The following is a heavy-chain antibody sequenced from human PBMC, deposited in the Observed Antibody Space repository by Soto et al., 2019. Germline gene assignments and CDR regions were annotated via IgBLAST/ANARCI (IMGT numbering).Heavy chain of an antibody. J-gene: IGHJ5*02. CDR3: ATGFPHFLDWLRSSLGCFDP. CDR1: GGSFSGYY. V-gene: IGHV4-34*01. Sequence: SETLSLTCAVYGGSFSGYYWSWIRQPPGKGLEWIGEINHSGSTNYNPSLKSRVTISVDTSKNQFSLKLSSVTAADTAVYYCATGFPHFLDWLRSSLGCFDPWSQGTLVTVSS. CDR2: INHSGST. D-gene: IGHD3-3*01.